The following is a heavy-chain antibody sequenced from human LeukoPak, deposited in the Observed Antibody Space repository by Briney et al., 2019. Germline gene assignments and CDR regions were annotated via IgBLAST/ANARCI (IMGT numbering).Heavy chain of an antibody. Sequence: GGSLRLSCAASGFTFSDYYMRWIRQAPGKGLEWVSYISSSGSNIYYADSVKGRFTFSRDNPKSSLYLQMNSLRAEDTAVYYCARARPVRGVIPDYDYYYMDVWGKGTTVTVSS. CDR2: ISSSGSNI. CDR3: ARARPVRGVIPDYDYYYMDV. V-gene: IGHV3-11*01. J-gene: IGHJ6*03. D-gene: IGHD3-10*01. CDR1: GFTFSDYY.